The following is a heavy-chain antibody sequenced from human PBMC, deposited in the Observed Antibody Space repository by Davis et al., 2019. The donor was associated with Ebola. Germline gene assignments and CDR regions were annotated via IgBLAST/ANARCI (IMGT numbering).Heavy chain of an antibody. CDR2: IYYSGST. Sequence: SETLSLTCTVSGGSISSYYWSWIRQPPGKGLEWIGYIYYSGSTNYNPSPKSRVTISVDTSKDQFSLKLSSVTAADTAVYYCAREAEVDGSIFFLHWGQGTLVTVSS. CDR1: GGSISSYY. J-gene: IGHJ1*01. D-gene: IGHD3-10*01. V-gene: IGHV4-59*01. CDR3: AREAEVDGSIFFLH.